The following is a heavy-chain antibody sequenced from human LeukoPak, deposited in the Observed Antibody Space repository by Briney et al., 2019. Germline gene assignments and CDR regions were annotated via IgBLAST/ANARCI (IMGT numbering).Heavy chain of an antibody. CDR3: ARERHSYAEVDAFDI. CDR2: IWYDGSNK. D-gene: IGHD1-26*01. CDR1: GFTFSSYG. Sequence: PGRSLRLSCAASGFTFSSYGMHWVRQAPGKGLEWVAVIWYDGSNKYYADSVKGRFTISRDNSKNTLYLQMNSLRAEDTAVYYCARERHSYAEVDAFDIWGQGTMVTVSS. V-gene: IGHV3-33*01. J-gene: IGHJ3*02.